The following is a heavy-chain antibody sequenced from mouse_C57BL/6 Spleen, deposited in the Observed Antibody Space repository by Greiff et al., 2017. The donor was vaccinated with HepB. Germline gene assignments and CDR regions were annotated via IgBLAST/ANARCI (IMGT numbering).Heavy chain of an antibody. V-gene: IGHV1-55*01. CDR1: GYTFTSYW. Sequence: QVQLQQPGAELVKPGASVKMSCKASGYTFTSYWITWVKQRPGQGLEWIGDIYPGSGSTNYNEKFKSKATLTVDTSSSTAYMQLSSLTSEDSAVYYCARERGYYYGSSPDYWGQGTTHTVSS. J-gene: IGHJ2*01. CDR2: IYPGSGST. D-gene: IGHD1-1*01. CDR3: ARERGYYYGSSPDY.